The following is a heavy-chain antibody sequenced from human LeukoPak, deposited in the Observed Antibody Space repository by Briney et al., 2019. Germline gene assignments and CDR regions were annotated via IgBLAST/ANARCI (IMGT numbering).Heavy chain of an antibody. J-gene: IGHJ6*02. V-gene: IGHV3-33*06. D-gene: IGHD5-12*01. CDR1: GFTFSSYG. CDR3: WKQVPTSSFYYYYGMDV. Sequence: GRSLRLSCAASGFTFSSYGMHWVRQAPGKGLEWVAVIWYDGSNKYYADSVKGRFTISRDNSKNTLYLQMNSLREEDTSVYYCWKQVPTSSFYYYYGMDVWGQGTTVTVSS. CDR2: IWYDGSNK.